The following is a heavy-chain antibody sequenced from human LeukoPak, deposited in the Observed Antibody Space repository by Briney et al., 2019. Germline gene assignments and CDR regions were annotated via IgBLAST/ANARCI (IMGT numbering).Heavy chain of an antibody. J-gene: IGHJ4*02. V-gene: IGHV3-21*01. D-gene: IGHD6-19*01. CDR2: ISSSSSYI. Sequence: GGSLRLSCAASGFTFSTYSINWVRQAPGKGLEWVSPISSSSSYIYYADSVKGRFTISRDNAKNSLYLQMNSLRAEDTAVYYCARDSSGWRYFDYWGQGTLVTVSS. CDR3: ARDSSGWRYFDY. CDR1: GFTFSTYS.